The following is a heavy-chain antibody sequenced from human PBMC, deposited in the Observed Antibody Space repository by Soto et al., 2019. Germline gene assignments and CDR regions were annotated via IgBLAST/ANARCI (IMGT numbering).Heavy chain of an antibody. D-gene: IGHD2-2*01. CDR3: ARKWVVVVPAAIDQFYYYYYMDV. CDR2: INHSGST. CDR1: GGSFSGYY. V-gene: IGHV4-34*01. Sequence: SETLSLTCAVYGGSFSGYYWSWIRQPPGKGLEWIGEINHSGSTNYNPSLKSRVTISVDTSKNQFSLKLSSVTAADTAVYYCARKWVVVVPAAIDQFYYYYYMDVWGKGTTVTVSS. J-gene: IGHJ6*03.